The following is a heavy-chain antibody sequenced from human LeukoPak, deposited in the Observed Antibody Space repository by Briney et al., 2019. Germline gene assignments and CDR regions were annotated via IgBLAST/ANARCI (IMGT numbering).Heavy chain of an antibody. Sequence: GGSLRLSCAASGFTFSNYSMAWVRQAPGKGLEWVSFISSSSSYIYYADSVKGRFTISRDNAKNSLYLQMNSLRTEDTALYYCAHTVTPRYFQFWGQGTLVTVSS. CDR2: ISSSSSYI. D-gene: IGHD4-17*01. J-gene: IGHJ1*01. V-gene: IGHV3-21*01. CDR3: AHTVTPRYFQF. CDR1: GFTFSNYS.